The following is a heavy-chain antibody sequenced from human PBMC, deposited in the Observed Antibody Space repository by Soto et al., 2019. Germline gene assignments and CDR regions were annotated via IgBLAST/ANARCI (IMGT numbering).Heavy chain of an antibody. D-gene: IGHD5-18*01. CDR1: GYTFTSYD. V-gene: IGHV1-8*01. J-gene: IGHJ2*01. CDR2: MNPNSGNT. Sequence: QVQLVQSGAEVKKPGASVKVSCKASGYTFTSYDINWVRQATGQGLERMGWMNPNSGNTGYAQKFQGRVTMTRNTSISTAYMELSSLRSEDTAVYYCARVTVDTAMVTWWYFDLWGRGTLVTVSS. CDR3: ARVTVDTAMVTWWYFDL.